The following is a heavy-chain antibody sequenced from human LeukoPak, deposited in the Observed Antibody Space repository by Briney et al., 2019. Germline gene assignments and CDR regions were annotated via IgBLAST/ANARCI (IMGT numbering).Heavy chain of an antibody. V-gene: IGHV4-59*01. D-gene: IGHD6-19*01. CDR1: GGSIRNYY. CDR2: IYYSGTT. Sequence: SETLSLTCTVSGGSIRNYYWSWIRQPPGKGLEWIGYIYYSGTTNYNPSLKNRLTISIDTSKNQFSLKLSSVTAADTAVYYCARCFGSGCPNGVFDYWGQGTLVTVSS. J-gene: IGHJ4*02. CDR3: ARCFGSGCPNGVFDY.